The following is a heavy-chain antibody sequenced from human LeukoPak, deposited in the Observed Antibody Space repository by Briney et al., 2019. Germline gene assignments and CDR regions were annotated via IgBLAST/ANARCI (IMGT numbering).Heavy chain of an antibody. Sequence: ASVKVSCKASGYTFTSYDINWVRQATGQGLEWMGWMNPNSGNAGYAQKFQGRVTMTRDTSTSTVYMELSSLRSEDTAVYYCARELLGYCSSTSCYTFDYWGQGTLVTVSS. CDR1: GYTFTSYD. CDR2: MNPNSGNA. D-gene: IGHD2-2*02. J-gene: IGHJ4*02. V-gene: IGHV1-8*02. CDR3: ARELLGYCSSTSCYTFDY.